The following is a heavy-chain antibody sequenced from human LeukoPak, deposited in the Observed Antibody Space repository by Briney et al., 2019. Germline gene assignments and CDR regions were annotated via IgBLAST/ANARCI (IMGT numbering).Heavy chain of an antibody. J-gene: IGHJ4*02. V-gene: IGHV3-30-3*01. CDR1: GFTFSSYA. CDR3: ARGGITIFGVVIEPYFDY. D-gene: IGHD3-3*01. CDR2: ISYDGSNK. Sequence: GGSLRLSCAASGFTFSSYAMHWVRQAPGKGLEWVAVISYDGSNKYYADSVKGRFTISRDNSKNTLYLQMNSLRAEDTAAYYCARGGITIFGVVIEPYFDYWGQGTLVTVSS.